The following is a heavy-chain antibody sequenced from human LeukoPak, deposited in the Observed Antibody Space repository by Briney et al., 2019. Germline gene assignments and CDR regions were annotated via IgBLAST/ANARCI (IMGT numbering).Heavy chain of an antibody. CDR2: INHSGST. Sequence: SETLSLTCAVYGGSFSGYYWSWIRQPPGKGLEWLGEINHSGSTNYNPSLKSRVTISVDTSKNQFSLKLSSVTAADTAVYYCARRFWSGYYWFDPWGQGTLVTVSS. J-gene: IGHJ5*02. CDR1: GGSFSGYY. D-gene: IGHD3-3*01. V-gene: IGHV4-34*01. CDR3: ARRFWSGYYWFDP.